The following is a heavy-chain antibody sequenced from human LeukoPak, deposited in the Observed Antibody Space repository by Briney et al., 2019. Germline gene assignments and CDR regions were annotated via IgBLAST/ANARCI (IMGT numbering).Heavy chain of an antibody. CDR1: GFTFSPYS. J-gene: IGHJ1*01. CDR3: AKEEGYYYDSGGYYVEYFQH. Sequence: GGSLRLSCVASGFTFSPYSMNWVRQAPGKGLEWVSYISSSSSITYYADSVKGRFTISRDNAKNSLYLQMNSLRAEDTAVYYCAKEEGYYYDSGGYYVEYFQHWGQGTLVTVSS. V-gene: IGHV3-48*04. D-gene: IGHD3-22*01. CDR2: ISSSSSIT.